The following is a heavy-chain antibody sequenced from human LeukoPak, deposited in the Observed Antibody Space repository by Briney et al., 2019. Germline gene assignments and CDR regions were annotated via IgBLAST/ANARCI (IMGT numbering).Heavy chain of an antibody. Sequence: GRSLRLSCSASGFTFSSYGMHWVRQAPGKGLEYGSAINSNGDSTSYADSVKGRFTISRDNSKNTLYLQMSRLSPEDTAVYYCVRRVAAAGTALWYFDLWGRGTLVTVSS. CDR3: VRRVAAAGTALWYFDL. CDR1: GFTFSSYG. D-gene: IGHD6-13*01. V-gene: IGHV3-64D*06. J-gene: IGHJ2*01. CDR2: INSNGDST.